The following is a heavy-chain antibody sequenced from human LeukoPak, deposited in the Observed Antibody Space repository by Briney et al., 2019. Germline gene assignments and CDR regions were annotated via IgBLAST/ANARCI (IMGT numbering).Heavy chain of an antibody. CDR2: ISGCGGTT. V-gene: IGHV3-23*01. Sequence: GGSLGLSCAASGFTFSSYAMSWVRQAPGKGLEWVSAISGCGGTTYYADSVKGRFTISRDNSKNTLYLQMKSQRTEDTAIYYCAKSPYSSGYYYFDYWGQGTLVTVSS. D-gene: IGHD3-22*01. CDR3: AKSPYSSGYYYFDY. CDR1: GFTFSSYA. J-gene: IGHJ4*02.